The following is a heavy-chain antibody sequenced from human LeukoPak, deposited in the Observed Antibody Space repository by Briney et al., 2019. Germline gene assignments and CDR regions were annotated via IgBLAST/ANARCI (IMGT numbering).Heavy chain of an antibody. Sequence: GASVKVSCKDPGYTFTSYGICWVRQAPGQGLEWMGWISAYIGNTNYAQKLQGRVTMTTDTSTSTAYMELRSLRSDDTAVYYCARETYSSSWYSYYYYGMDVWGQGTTVTVSS. CDR2: ISAYIGNT. CDR3: ARETYSSSWYSYYYYGMDV. V-gene: IGHV1-18*01. D-gene: IGHD6-13*01. CDR1: GYTFTSYG. J-gene: IGHJ6*02.